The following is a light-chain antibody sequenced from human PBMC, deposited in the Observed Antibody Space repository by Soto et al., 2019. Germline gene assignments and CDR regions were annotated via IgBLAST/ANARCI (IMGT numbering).Light chain of an antibody. CDR2: GTS. V-gene: IGKV3-20*01. CDR1: QSVNTNS. J-gene: IGKJ2*01. CDR3: QQYGSSPYT. Sequence: EVVLTQSPGTLSLSPGESATLSCRASQSVNTNSFAWYQQKAGQAPRLLIYGTSSRATGIPARFSGIGSGTDFTLTISRLEPEDFAGYYCQQYGSSPYTFGQGTKLEI.